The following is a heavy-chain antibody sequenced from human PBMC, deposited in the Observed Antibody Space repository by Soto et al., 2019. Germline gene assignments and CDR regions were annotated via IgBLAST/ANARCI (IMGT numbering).Heavy chain of an antibody. CDR2: INHSGST. Sequence: SETLSLTCAVYGGSFSGYYWSWIRQPPGKGLEWIGEINHSGSTNYNPSLKSRVTISVDTSKNQFSLKLSSVTAADTAVYYCARRGYSYGHHLFSGVWGQGTTVTVSS. V-gene: IGHV4-34*01. D-gene: IGHD5-18*01. J-gene: IGHJ6*02. CDR3: ARRGYSYGHHLFSGV. CDR1: GGSFSGYY.